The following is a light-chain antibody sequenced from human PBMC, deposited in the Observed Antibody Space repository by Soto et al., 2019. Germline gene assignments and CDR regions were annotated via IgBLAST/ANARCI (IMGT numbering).Light chain of an antibody. J-gene: IGLJ1*01. CDR3: CAFVGVTNDV. CDR2: YVT. CDR1: GSAVSYQL. Sequence: QSALTQPASVSGSPGQSITISCSGSAVSYQLVSWYQQQPGKAPKLILYYVTRRPSGVSNRFTGFKSCTTASLKITCLQAEDEDYYNSCAFVGVTNDVFGNGTKVTVL. V-gene: IGLV2-23*02.